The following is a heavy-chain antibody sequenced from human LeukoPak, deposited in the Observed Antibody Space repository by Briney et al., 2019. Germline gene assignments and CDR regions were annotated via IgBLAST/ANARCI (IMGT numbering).Heavy chain of an antibody. CDR2: IYYSGST. V-gene: IGHV4-59*12. CDR1: GGSISSYY. Sequence: SETLSLTCTVPGGSISSYYWSWIRQPPGKGLEWIGYIYYSGSTNYNPSLKSRVTISVDTSKNQFSLKLSSVTAADTAVYYCARDVYYYDSSGRYYFDYWGQGTLVTVSS. J-gene: IGHJ4*02. CDR3: ARDVYYYDSSGRYYFDY. D-gene: IGHD3-22*01.